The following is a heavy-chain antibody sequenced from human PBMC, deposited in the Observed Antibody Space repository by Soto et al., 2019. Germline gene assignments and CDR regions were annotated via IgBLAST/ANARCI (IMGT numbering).Heavy chain of an antibody. Sequence: QVQLQQWGAGLLKPSETLSLTCAVYGGSFSGYYWSWIRQPPGKGLEWIGEINHSGSTNYNPSLKSRVTISVDTSKNQFSLKLSSVTAADTAVYYCARAKGAVAGFAARHSSRGMYVWGQGTKVTVSS. J-gene: IGHJ6*02. D-gene: IGHD6-19*01. CDR2: INHSGST. V-gene: IGHV4-34*01. CDR3: ARAKGAVAGFAARHSSRGMYV. CDR1: GGSFSGYY.